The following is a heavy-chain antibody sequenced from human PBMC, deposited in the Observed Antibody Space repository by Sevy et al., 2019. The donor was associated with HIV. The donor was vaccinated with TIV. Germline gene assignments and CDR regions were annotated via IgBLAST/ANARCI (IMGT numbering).Heavy chain of an antibody. CDR2: IYYSGST. CDR1: GGSISGSNYY. V-gene: IGHV4-39*01. J-gene: IGHJ4*02. D-gene: IGHD3-9*01. CDR3: ATNAPGYYDILTGYLSPDY. Sequence: SETLSLTCTVSGGSISGSNYYWGWIRQPPGKGLEWIATIYYSGSTYYNPSLKSRVTISVDTSKNQFSLNLGSVTAADTAVYYCATNAPGYYDILTGYLSPDYWGQGTLVTVSS.